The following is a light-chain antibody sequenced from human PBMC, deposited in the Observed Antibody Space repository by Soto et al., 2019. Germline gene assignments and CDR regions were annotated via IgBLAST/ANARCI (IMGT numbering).Light chain of an antibody. CDR1: QSLVYSDGNTY. V-gene: IGKV2-30*01. Sequence: DVAMTQSPLYLPVTPGQPASISCRSSQSLVYSDGNTYLNGYHQRPGQSPRRLIYKVSNRDSGVTGRFSGSESGADFTVRIRGVEAEDVGMYYCMQATHWPYTFGEGTKLEIK. CDR3: MQATHWPYT. CDR2: KVS. J-gene: IGKJ2*01.